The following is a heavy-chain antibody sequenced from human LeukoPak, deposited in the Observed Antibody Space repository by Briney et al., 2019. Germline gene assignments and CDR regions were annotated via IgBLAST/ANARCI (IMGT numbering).Heavy chain of an antibody. V-gene: IGHV1-18*01. Sequence: ASVKVSCKASGHTFNAYGTSWVRQAPGQGLEWMGWISNYNGDTKYAQNVQDRVTMTTDTSTSTAYMELRSLTSDDTAVYFCARDPSNTSGFRIYFDYWGQGSLVTVSS. CDR3: ARDPSNTSGFRIYFDY. D-gene: IGHD3-22*01. CDR1: GHTFNAYG. J-gene: IGHJ4*02. CDR2: ISNYNGDT.